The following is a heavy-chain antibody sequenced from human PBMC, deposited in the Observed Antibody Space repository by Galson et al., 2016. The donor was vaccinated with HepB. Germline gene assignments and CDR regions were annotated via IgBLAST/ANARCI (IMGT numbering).Heavy chain of an antibody. CDR1: GFNFRING. J-gene: IGHJ4*02. CDR2: VSSEGYAQ. CDR3: VRGSAWHGSAVVDF. V-gene: IGHV3-30*03. D-gene: IGHD2-21*01. Sequence: SLRLSCAASGFNFRINGMHWVRQAPGKGLVWVAVVSSEGYAQYYEDSVKGRFTISRDNSKDTVSLQMNNLRTDDTAVYYCVRGSAWHGSAVVDFWGQGTLVTVSS.